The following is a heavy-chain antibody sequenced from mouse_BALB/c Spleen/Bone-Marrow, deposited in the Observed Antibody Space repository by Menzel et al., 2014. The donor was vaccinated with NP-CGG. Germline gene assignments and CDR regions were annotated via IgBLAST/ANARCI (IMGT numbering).Heavy chain of an antibody. CDR3: ARMGYYGWLAY. V-gene: IGHV4-1*02. CDR1: GFDFRTYW. CDR2: INPDSKTE. D-gene: IGHD1-1*01. J-gene: IGHJ3*01. Sequence: EVHLVESGGGLVQPGGFLKLSCAASGFDFRTYWMSWVRQAPGKGLEWIGEINPDSKTENYAPSLKDKFIISRDNAKNTLYLQMSKVRSEDTALYYCARMGYYGWLAYWGQGTLVTVSA.